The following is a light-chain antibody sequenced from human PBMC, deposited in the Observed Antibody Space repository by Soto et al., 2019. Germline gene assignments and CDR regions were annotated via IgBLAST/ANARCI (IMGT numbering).Light chain of an antibody. CDR3: QQRSHWPPIT. CDR2: DAS. Sequence: EIVLTQSPATLSLSPGERATLSCRASQTVSSYLLWYQQKPGQAPRLLIYDASNRASGTPARFSGSGSETDFTLTISSLEPEDIAVYFCQQRSHWPPITFGQGTRLEIK. J-gene: IGKJ5*01. CDR1: QTVSSY. V-gene: IGKV3-11*01.